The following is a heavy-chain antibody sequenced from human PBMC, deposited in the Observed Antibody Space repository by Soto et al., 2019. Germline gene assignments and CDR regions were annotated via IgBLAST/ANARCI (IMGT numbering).Heavy chain of an antibody. CDR2: IYYSGST. Sequence: QVQLQESGPGLVKPSQTLSLTCTVSGGSISSGDYYWSWIRQPPGKGLEWIGYIYYSGSTYYNPSLKSRVTIPVATSKNQFSLKLSSVTAADTAVYYCARGCDFWRGYYPPYFDYWGQGTLVTVSS. J-gene: IGHJ4*02. CDR1: GGSISSGDYY. CDR3: ARGCDFWRGYYPPYFDY. D-gene: IGHD3-3*01. V-gene: IGHV4-30-4*01.